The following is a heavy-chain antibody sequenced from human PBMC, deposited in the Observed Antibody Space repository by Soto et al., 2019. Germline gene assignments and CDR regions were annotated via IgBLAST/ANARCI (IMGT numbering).Heavy chain of an antibody. D-gene: IGHD2-21*01. Sequence: EVQLLESGGGLVQPGESLRLSCAASGFTFSNYAMSWVRQAPGKGLDWVSSISGSGGSAYYADSVKGRFTISRGKSKNTLYLHINSLRAGDTAIYYCAKLRDSSGRPYYFYYWGQGTLVTVS. CDR2: ISGSGGSA. CDR1: GFTFSNYA. J-gene: IGHJ4*02. V-gene: IGHV3-23*01. CDR3: AKLRDSSGRPYYFYY.